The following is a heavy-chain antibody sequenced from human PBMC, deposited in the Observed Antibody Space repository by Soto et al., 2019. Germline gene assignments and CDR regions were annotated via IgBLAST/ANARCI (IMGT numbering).Heavy chain of an antibody. CDR1: GFTFNSYS. CDR2: ISSSSTTK. J-gene: IGHJ5*02. D-gene: IGHD6-19*01. Sequence: EVQLVESGGGLVQPGGSLRLSCAASGFTFNSYSMNWVRQAPGKGLEWVSYISSSSTTKYYTDSVKGRFTISRDNAKNSRYLQMNSPRDDDTAVYYCASPSCGWEPWFDPWGQGTLVTVSS. CDR3: ASPSCGWEPWFDP. V-gene: IGHV3-48*02.